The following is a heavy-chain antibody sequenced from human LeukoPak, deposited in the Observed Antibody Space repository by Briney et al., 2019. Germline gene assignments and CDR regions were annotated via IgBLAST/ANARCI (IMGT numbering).Heavy chain of an antibody. CDR1: GFTFSNAW. J-gene: IGHJ6*03. V-gene: IGHV3-15*01. D-gene: IGHD3-3*01. CDR2: IKSKTDGGTT. CDR3: TTAGDFWSGFNYYMDV. Sequence: GGSLRLSCAASGFTFSNAWMSWVRQAPGKGLEWVGRIKSKTDGGTTDYAAPVKGRFTISRDDSKNTLYLQMNSLKTEDTAVYYCTTAGDFWSGFNYYMDVWGKGTTVTVSS.